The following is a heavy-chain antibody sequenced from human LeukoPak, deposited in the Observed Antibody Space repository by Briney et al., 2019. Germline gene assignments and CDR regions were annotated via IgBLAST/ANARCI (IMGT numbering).Heavy chain of an antibody. CDR1: GGSISSYY. D-gene: IGHD3-10*01. V-gene: IGHV4-4*07. CDR2: IYTSGST. J-gene: IGHJ3*02. CDR3: ARVRVGWFGDTNAFDI. Sequence: SETLSLTCTVSGGSISSYYWGWIRQPAGKGLEWVGRIYTSGSTNYNPSLKSRVTMSVDTSKNQFSLKLSSVTAADTAVYYCARVRVGWFGDTNAFDIWGQGTMVTVSS.